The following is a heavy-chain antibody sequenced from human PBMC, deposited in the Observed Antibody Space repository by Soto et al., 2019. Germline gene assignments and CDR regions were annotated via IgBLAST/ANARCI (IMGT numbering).Heavy chain of an antibody. CDR3: AREAVSVYYYGSGSYNFDY. J-gene: IGHJ4*02. CDR1: GGSISSGDYY. V-gene: IGHV4-30-4*01. CDR2: IYYSGST. D-gene: IGHD3-10*01. Sequence: LSLTCTVSGGSISSGDYYWSWIRQPPGKGLEWIGYIYYSGSTYYNPSLKSRVTISADTSKNQFSLKLSSVTAADTAVYYCAREAVSVYYYGSGSYNFDYWGQGTLVTVS.